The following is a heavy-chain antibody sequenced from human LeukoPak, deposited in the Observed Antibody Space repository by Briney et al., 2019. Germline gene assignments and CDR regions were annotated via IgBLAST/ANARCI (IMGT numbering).Heavy chain of an antibody. V-gene: IGHV3-7*05. CDR3: TRDFI. CDR1: GFTSSSSW. CDR2: INQDGSER. J-gene: IGHJ4*02. Sequence: GGSLRLSCAGSGFTSSSSWMSWVRQAPGKGLEWVANINQDGSERYYVDSVMGRFTISRDNAKNSLSLHMTSLRGEDTAVHYCTRDFIWGQGILVTVPS. D-gene: IGHD3-10*01.